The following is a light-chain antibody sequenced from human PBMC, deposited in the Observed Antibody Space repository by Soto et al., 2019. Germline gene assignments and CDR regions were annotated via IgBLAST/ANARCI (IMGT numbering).Light chain of an antibody. CDR3: QQSSSTPPP. J-gene: IGKJ4*01. CDR1: QSISSY. Sequence: DIQMTQSPSSLSASVGDRVTITCRASQSISSYLNWYQQKPGKAPNLLIYAASSLQSGVPSRFSASGSRTDFTLTITSLHPEDLATYYFQQSSSTPPPFGGAPQVEIK. V-gene: IGKV1-39*01. CDR2: AAS.